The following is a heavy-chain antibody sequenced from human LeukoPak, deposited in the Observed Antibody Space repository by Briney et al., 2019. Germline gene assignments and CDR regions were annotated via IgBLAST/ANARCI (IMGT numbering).Heavy chain of an antibody. Sequence: GGSLRLSCAASGFTFSSYWMSWVRQVPGKGLEWVANIKQDGSEKYYVDSVKGRFTISRDNAKNSLYLQMNSLRAEDTAVYYCAREGYCSSTSCSDFDYWGQGTLVTVSS. CDR3: AREGYCSSTSCSDFDY. V-gene: IGHV3-7*01. CDR1: GFTFSSYW. D-gene: IGHD2-2*01. CDR2: IKQDGSEK. J-gene: IGHJ4*02.